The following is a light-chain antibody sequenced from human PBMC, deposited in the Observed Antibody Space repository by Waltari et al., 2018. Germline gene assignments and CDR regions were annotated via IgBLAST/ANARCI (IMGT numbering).Light chain of an antibody. CDR2: AAS. CDR1: QSVSRA. Sequence: EIVLTQSPGTLSLSPGEIATLSCRASQSVSRALAWYQQKPGQAPRLLIYAASSRATGIPDRFSGSGSGTDFSLTISRLEPEDFAVYYCQHYVRLPVTFGQGTKVEIK. J-gene: IGKJ1*01. V-gene: IGKV3-20*01. CDR3: QHYVRLPVT.